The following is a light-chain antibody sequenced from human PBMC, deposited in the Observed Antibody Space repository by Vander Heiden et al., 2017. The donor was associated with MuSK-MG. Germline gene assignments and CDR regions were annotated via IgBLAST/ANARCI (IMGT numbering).Light chain of an antibody. Sequence: QSVLTQPPSALGTPGQRVTISCSGSCSNIGSNTVNWYQHLPGTAPKLLIYRDNQRPSGVPDRFSGSKSGTSASLAISGLQSEDEADYYCSAWDDSLKGVVFGGGTKLTVL. CDR3: SAWDDSLKGVV. CDR2: RDN. CDR1: CSNIGSNT. J-gene: IGLJ3*02. V-gene: IGLV1-44*01.